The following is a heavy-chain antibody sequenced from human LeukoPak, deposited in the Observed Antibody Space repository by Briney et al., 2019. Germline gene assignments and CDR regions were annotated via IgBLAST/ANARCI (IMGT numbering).Heavy chain of an antibody. J-gene: IGHJ6*02. Sequence: KSSETLSLTCTVSGDSISSSYWWSWVRQPPGKGLEWIGEIYHTGSTNYNPSLESRVTISVDTSKNQFSLKLSSVTAADTAVYYCANAVAGNYYYYGMDVWGQGATVTVSS. CDR1: GDSISSSYW. CDR2: IYHTGST. D-gene: IGHD6-19*01. V-gene: IGHV4-4*02. CDR3: ANAVAGNYYYYGMDV.